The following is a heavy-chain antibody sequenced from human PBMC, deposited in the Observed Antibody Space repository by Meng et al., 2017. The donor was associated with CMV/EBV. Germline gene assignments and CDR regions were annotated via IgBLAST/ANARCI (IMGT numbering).Heavy chain of an antibody. CDR3: AIEYYYGSGSQFDY. Sequence: SETLSLTCGVSGGSGSFSLYYWSWIRQPPGKGLEWIGEINHSGTTNYNPSLKSRVAISLDTSKSQFSLKLTSVTAADTAVYYCAIEYYYGSGSQFDYWGQGTLVTVSS. J-gene: IGHJ4*02. CDR1: GGSGSFSLYY. CDR2: INHSGTT. D-gene: IGHD3-10*01. V-gene: IGHV4-34*01.